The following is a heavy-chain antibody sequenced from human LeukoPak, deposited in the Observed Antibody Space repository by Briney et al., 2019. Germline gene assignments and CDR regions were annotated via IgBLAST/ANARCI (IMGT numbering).Heavy chain of an antibody. V-gene: IGHV3-23*01. J-gene: IGHJ4*02. CDR3: AKDQLPMELWLIY. CDR1: EFTFSSYA. CDR2: ISGSGGTT. D-gene: IGHD5-18*01. Sequence: GGSLRLSCAASEFTFSSYAMTWVRQAPGKGLEWVSAISGSGGTTYYADSVKGRFAISRDNSKNTLYLQMSSLRAEDTAVYYCAKDQLPMELWLIYWGQGTLVTVSS.